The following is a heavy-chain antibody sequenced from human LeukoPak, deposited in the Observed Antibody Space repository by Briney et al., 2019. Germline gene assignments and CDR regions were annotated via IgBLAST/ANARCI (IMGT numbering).Heavy chain of an antibody. V-gene: IGHV1-69*01. Sequence: SVKVSCKASGGTFSSYAISWVRQAPGQGLEWMGGIIPIFGTANYAQKFQGRVTITADESTSPAYMELSSLRSEDTAVYYCARDLDYSNDDYYYGMDVWGQGTTVTVSS. J-gene: IGHJ6*02. CDR3: ARDLDYSNDDYYYGMDV. CDR2: IIPIFGTA. CDR1: GGTFSSYA. D-gene: IGHD4-11*01.